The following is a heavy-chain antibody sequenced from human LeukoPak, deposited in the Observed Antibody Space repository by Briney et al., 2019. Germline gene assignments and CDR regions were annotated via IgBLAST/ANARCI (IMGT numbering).Heavy chain of an antibody. CDR2: IYHSGST. V-gene: IGHV4-30-2*01. Sequence: SETLSLTCTVSGGSINSGGYYWSWIRQPPGEGLEWIGYIYHSGSTYYNPSLKSRVTISVDRSKNQFSLNLNSVTAADTAVYYCAGGGGPNDYWGQGTLVTVSS. CDR1: GGSINSGGYY. J-gene: IGHJ4*02. CDR3: AGGGGPNDY.